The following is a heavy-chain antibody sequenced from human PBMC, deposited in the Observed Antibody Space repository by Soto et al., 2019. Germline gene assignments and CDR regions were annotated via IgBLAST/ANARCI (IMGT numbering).Heavy chain of an antibody. V-gene: IGHV4-59*01. D-gene: IGHD3-3*01. CDR3: ARDKAIFGVGKNYYYYGMDV. J-gene: IGHJ6*02. Sequence: SETLSLTCTVSGGSISSYYWSWIRQPPGKGLEWIGYIYYSGSTNYNPSLKSRVTISVDTSKNQFSLKLSSVTAADTAVYYCARDKAIFGVGKNYYYYGMDVWGQGTTVTVSS. CDR2: IYYSGST. CDR1: GGSISSYY.